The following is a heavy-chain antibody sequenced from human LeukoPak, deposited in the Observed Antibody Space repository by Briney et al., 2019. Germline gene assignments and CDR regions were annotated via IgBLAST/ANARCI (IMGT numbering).Heavy chain of an antibody. CDR1: GGSFSGYY. J-gene: IGHJ4*02. CDR2: INHSGST. CDR3: ARGTLYRGWSYYLDF. D-gene: IGHD6-19*01. V-gene: IGHV4-34*01. Sequence: SETLSLTCAVYGGSFSGYYWSWIRQPPGKGLEWIGEINHSGSTNYNPSLKSRVTISADTSKNHFSLRLRSVTAADTAMYYCARGTLYRGWSYYLDFWGQGSQVTVSS.